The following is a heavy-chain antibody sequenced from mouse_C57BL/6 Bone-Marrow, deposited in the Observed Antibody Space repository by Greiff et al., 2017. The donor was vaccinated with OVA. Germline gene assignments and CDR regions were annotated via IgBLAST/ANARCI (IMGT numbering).Heavy chain of an antibody. Sequence: VHLVESGPGLVAPSQSLSITCTVSGFSLTSYGVHWVRQPPGKGLEWLVVIWSDGSTTYNSALKSRLSISKDNSKSQVFLKMNSLQTDDTAMYYCARQLRLRHYYAMDYWGQGTSVTVSS. V-gene: IGHV2-6-1*01. CDR1: GFSLTSYG. CDR2: IWSDGST. D-gene: IGHD3-2*02. J-gene: IGHJ4*01. CDR3: ARQLRLRHYYAMDY.